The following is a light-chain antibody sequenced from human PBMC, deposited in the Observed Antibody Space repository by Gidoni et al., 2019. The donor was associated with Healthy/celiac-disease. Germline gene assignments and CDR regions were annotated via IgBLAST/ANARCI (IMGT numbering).Light chain of an antibody. CDR3: QQSYSTPFT. V-gene: IGKV1-39*01. CDR2: AAS. CDR1: QSISSY. J-gene: IGKJ3*01. Sequence: DIQMTQSPSSLSASVVDRVTITCRPSQSISSYLNCYQQKPGKAPKLLIYAASSLQSGVPSRFSGSGAGTDFTLTISSLQPEDFETYYCQQSYSTPFTFGPGTKVEIK.